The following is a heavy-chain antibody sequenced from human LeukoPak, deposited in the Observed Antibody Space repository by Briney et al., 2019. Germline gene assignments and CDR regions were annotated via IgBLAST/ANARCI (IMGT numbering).Heavy chain of an antibody. CDR3: AREKYEGSGSHYFALDV. D-gene: IGHD3-10*01. CDR2: IWFDGSNK. J-gene: IGHJ6*02. CDR1: GRPIGLYG. V-gene: IGHV3-33*07. Sequence: PGRSLRLSCEASGRPIGLYGMFWVRQAPGKGLEWVAAIWFDGSNKYYADSVKGRFTISRDNSRNTVLLQMDSLSAEDTAVYYCAREKYEGSGSHYFALDVWGQGTMVIVSS.